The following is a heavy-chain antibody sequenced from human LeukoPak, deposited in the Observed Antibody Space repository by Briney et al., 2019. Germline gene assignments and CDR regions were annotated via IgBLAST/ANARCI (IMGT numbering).Heavy chain of an antibody. CDR2: INHSGST. V-gene: IGHV4-34*01. Sequence: SETLSLTCAVYGGSFSGYYWSWIRQPPGKGLEWIGEINHSGSTNYNPSLKSRVTISVDTSKNQFSLKLSSVTAADTAVYYCARAYGSLDAFDIWGQGTMVTVSS. J-gene: IGHJ3*02. D-gene: IGHD2-15*01. CDR3: ARAYGSLDAFDI. CDR1: GGSFSGYY.